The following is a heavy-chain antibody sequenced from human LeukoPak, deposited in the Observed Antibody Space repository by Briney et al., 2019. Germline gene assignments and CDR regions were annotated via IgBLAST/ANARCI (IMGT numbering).Heavy chain of an antibody. Sequence: HTGGSLRLSCVTSGFTFNTYDMNWVRQAPGKGPEWVSYISASGSVTKYADSVKGRFTISRDNAKNSLYLQMNSLRAEDTAVYYCARILDSAWGELGYWGQGTLVTVSS. CDR2: ISASGSVT. V-gene: IGHV3-48*03. D-gene: IGHD6-19*01. CDR3: ARILDSAWGELGY. J-gene: IGHJ4*02. CDR1: GFTFNTYD.